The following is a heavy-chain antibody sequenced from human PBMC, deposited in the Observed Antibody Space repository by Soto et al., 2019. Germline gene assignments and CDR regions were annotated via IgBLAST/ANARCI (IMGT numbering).Heavy chain of an antibody. J-gene: IGHJ4*02. D-gene: IGHD6-13*01. CDR3: AKSFSSNWYDYFDY. Sequence: GGSLRLSCAASGITFIADAMSWVRQAPGKGLEWVSAISGSGATTYYADSVKGRFTLSRDKSKNTLYLQMNSLRAEDTALYYCAKSFSSNWYDYFDYWGQGSLVTVSS. V-gene: IGHV3-23*01. CDR2: ISGSGATT. CDR1: GITFIADA.